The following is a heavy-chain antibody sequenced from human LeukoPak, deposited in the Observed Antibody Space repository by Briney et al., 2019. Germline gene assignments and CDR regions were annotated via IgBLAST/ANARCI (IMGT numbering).Heavy chain of an antibody. CDR1: GYSFTSYW. D-gene: IGHD3-10*01. CDR3: ARQAGRGARGVIYFDY. V-gene: IGHV5-51*01. J-gene: IGHJ4*02. CDR2: IYPGDSDT. Sequence: GESLKISCKGSGYSFTSYWTGWVRQMPGKGLEWMGIIYPGDSDTRYSPSFQGQVTISADKSISTAYLQWSSLKASDTAMYYCARQAGRGARGVIYFDYWGQGTLVTVSS.